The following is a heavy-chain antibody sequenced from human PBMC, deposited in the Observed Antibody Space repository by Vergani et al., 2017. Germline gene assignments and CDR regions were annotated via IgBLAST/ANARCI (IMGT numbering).Heavy chain of an antibody. D-gene: IGHD3-10*01. V-gene: IGHV3-15*01. Sequence: EVQLVESGGGLVKPGGSLRLSCEASGFIFNNAWMSWVRQAPGKGLEYIGRIKSVSDGETRDYAAPVKGRFNISRDNAKNSLFLQVHSLRADDTAVYYCARGRDLKGPGDLYYHYMDVWGQGTTVTVSS. J-gene: IGHJ6*03. CDR3: ARGRDLKGPGDLYYHYMDV. CDR1: GFIFNNAW. CDR2: IKSVSDGETR.